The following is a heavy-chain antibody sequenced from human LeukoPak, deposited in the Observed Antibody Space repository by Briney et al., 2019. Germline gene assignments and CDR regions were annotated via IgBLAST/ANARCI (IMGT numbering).Heavy chain of an antibody. J-gene: IGHJ4*02. V-gene: IGHV1-46*01. D-gene: IGHD2-21*01. CDR2: INPSGGST. CDR3: TIIPNVILFTHYFEY. Sequence: WASVKVSCKASGYTFTSYYMHWVRQAPGQGLEWMGIINPSGGSTSYAQKFQGRVTMTRDTSTSTVYMELSSLRSEDTAVYYCTIIPNVILFTHYFEYWGQGTLVTVSS. CDR1: GYTFTSYY.